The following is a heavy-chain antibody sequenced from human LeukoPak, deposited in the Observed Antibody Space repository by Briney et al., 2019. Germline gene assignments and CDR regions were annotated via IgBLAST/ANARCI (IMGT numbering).Heavy chain of an antibody. Sequence: GGSLRLSCAASGFTFSNHGTNWVRQAPGKGLEWVSGISPSGDITYYADSVKGRFTISRDNSKNTLYLEVISLTAEDTAVYYCAKDDAWIRFGEWSQGTLVTVSS. D-gene: IGHD3-10*01. CDR1: GFTFSNHG. J-gene: IGHJ4*02. V-gene: IGHV3-23*01. CDR2: ISPSGDIT. CDR3: AKDDAWIRFGE.